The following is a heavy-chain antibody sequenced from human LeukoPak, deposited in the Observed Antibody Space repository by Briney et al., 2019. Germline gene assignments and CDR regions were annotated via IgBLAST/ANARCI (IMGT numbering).Heavy chain of an antibody. V-gene: IGHV1-2*06. CDR1: GYTFTRYY. CDR2: INPNSGGT. CDR3: ARVVDIVATDFDY. D-gene: IGHD5-12*01. Sequence: ASVKVSSKASGYTFTRYYMHGVRQAPGQGLEGRGRINPNSGGTNYAQKIQGRVTMTRDTSISTAYMELSRLRSDDTAVYYCARVVDIVATDFDYWGQGTLVTVSS. J-gene: IGHJ4*02.